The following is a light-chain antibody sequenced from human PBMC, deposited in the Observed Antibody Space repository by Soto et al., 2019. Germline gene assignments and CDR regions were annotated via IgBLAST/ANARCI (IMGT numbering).Light chain of an antibody. Sequence: QPVLTQPPSVSGAPGQRVTISCTGSSSHIGAGYDVHWYQQLPGTAPKLLIYGNSNRPSGVPDRFSGSKSGTSASLAITGLQAEDEADYYCQSYDSSLSASVFGGGTKLTVL. V-gene: IGLV1-40*01. CDR2: GNS. CDR1: SSHIGAGYD. J-gene: IGLJ3*02. CDR3: QSYDSSLSASV.